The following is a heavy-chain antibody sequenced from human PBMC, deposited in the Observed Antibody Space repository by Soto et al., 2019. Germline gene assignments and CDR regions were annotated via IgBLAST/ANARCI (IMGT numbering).Heavy chain of an antibody. CDR3: AADATAWQQMATFDY. V-gene: IGHV1-58*01. CDR1: GFTFTSSA. Sequence: SVKVSCKASGFTFTSSAFKWVRQARGQRLEWMGWIAVGSGYTNYAQKFQDRVTLTRDMSTATTYMELSRLTSEDTAIYYCAADATAWQQMATFDYWGQGTLVTVSS. J-gene: IGHJ4*02. CDR2: IAVGSGYT. D-gene: IGHD5-12*01.